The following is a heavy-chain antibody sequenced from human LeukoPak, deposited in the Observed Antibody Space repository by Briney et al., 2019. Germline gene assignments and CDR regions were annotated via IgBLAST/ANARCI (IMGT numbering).Heavy chain of an antibody. J-gene: IGHJ5*02. V-gene: IGHV4-61*02. Sequence: PSETLSLTCTVSGGSISSGSYYWSWIRQPAGKGLEWIGRIYTSGSTNYNPSLKSRVTISVDTSKNQFSLKLSSVTAADTAVYYCARDGSNYYGNWFDPWGQGTLVTVSS. CDR1: GGSISSGSYY. D-gene: IGHD3-10*01. CDR2: IYTSGST. CDR3: ARDGSNYYGNWFDP.